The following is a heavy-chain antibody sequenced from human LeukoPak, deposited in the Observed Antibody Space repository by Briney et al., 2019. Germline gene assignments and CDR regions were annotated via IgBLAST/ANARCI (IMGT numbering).Heavy chain of an antibody. V-gene: IGHV4-38-2*02. J-gene: IGHJ3*02. CDR2: IYYSGST. CDR1: DYSISSSYY. D-gene: IGHD4-17*01. Sequence: PSETLSLTCTVSDYSISSSYYWGWIRQPPGKGLEWFGIIYYSGSTYYNPSLKSRVTISVDTSKNQFSLKLSSVTAADTAVYYCASMTTVTTLSPRSAFDIWGQGTMVTVSS. CDR3: ASMTTVTTLSPRSAFDI.